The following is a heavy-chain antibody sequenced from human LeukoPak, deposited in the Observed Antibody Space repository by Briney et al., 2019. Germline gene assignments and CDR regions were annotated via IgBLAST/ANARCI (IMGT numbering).Heavy chain of an antibody. V-gene: IGHV3-48*03. J-gene: IGHJ4*02. D-gene: IGHD6-19*01. Sequence: GGSLRLSCAASGFTFSSYEMGWVRQAPGKGLEWVSYISRSGSTIYYADSVKGRFTISRDNAKNSLYLQMNSLRAEDTAVYYCARGLHGWYFDYWGQGTLVTVSS. CDR2: ISRSGSTI. CDR3: ARGLHGWYFDY. CDR1: GFTFSSYE.